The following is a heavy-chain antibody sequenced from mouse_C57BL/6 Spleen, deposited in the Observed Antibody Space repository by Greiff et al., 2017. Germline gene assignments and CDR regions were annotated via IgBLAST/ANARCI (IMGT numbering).Heavy chain of an antibody. V-gene: IGHV1-64*01. Sequence: QVQLQQPGAELVKPGASVKLSCKASGYTFTSYWMHWVKQRPGQGLEWIGMIHPNSGSTNYNEKFKSKATLTVDKSSSTAYMQLSSLTSEDSAVCCFAGFMTAEDAGSEWFDYWGQGTTRTVSS. J-gene: IGHJ2*01. D-gene: IGHD1-1*01. CDR3: AGFMTAEDAGSEWFDY. CDR1: GYTFTSYW. CDR2: IHPNSGST.